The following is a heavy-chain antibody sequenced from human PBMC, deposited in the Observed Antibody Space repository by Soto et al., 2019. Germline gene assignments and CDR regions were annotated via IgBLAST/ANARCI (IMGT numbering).Heavy chain of an antibody. Sequence: SETLSLTCSVSGGSMIGYYWTWIRQAPGKGLVWIGYVYYSGSANYNPSLKSRVTISVDTSKNQFSLNLRSVTAADTAVYFCARVYGSPAYYFDYWGRGTLVTVSS. CDR2: VYYSGSA. J-gene: IGHJ4*02. V-gene: IGHV4-59*01. CDR1: GGSMIGYY. CDR3: ARVYGSPAYYFDY. D-gene: IGHD3-10*01.